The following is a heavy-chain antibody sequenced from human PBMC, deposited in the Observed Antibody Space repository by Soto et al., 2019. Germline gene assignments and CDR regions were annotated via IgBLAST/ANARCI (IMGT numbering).Heavy chain of an antibody. CDR1: GFTFSSYG. V-gene: IGHV3-33*01. Sequence: GGSLRLSCAASGFTFSSYGMHWVRQAPGKGLEWVAVIWYDGSNKYYADSVKGRFTISRDNSKNTLYLQMNSLRAEDTAVYYCAGAHSSGYHPTSPLDYWGQGTLVTVSS. D-gene: IGHD3-22*01. CDR3: AGAHSSGYHPTSPLDY. J-gene: IGHJ4*02. CDR2: IWYDGSNK.